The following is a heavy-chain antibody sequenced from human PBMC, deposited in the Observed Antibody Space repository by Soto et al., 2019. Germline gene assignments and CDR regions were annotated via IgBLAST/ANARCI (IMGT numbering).Heavy chain of an antibody. D-gene: IGHD3-9*01. CDR3: ARAPRRYDLLTGSYQYYYYLDV. V-gene: IGHV1-18*01. J-gene: IGHJ6*03. CDR2: ISPYNGNT. CDR1: GYTFTSYG. Sequence: ASVKVSCKASGYTFTSYGISWVRQAPGQGLEWMGWISPYNGNTNYAQKLQGRVTMTTDTSTTTAYMELTSLRSDDTAVYYCARAPRRYDLLTGSYQYYYYLDVWGKGTTVTVSS.